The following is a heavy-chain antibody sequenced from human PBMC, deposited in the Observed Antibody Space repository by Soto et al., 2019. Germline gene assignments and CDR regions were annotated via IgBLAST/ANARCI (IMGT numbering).Heavy chain of an antibody. V-gene: IGHV1-69*01. D-gene: IGHD2-21*02. Sequence: QVQLVQSGAEVKKPGSSVKVSCKASGGTFSSYAISWVRQAPGQGLEWMGGIIPIFGTANYAQKFQGRVTITADESTSTAYMELSGLRSEDTAVYYCARDYFSGGNSEISDYWGQGTLVTVSS. J-gene: IGHJ4*02. CDR1: GGTFSSYA. CDR2: IIPIFGTA. CDR3: ARDYFSGGNSEISDY.